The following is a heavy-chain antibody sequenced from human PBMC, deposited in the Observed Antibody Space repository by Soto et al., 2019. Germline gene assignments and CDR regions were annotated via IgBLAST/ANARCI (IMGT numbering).Heavy chain of an antibody. CDR2: IHYSGST. D-gene: IGHD6-6*01. J-gene: IGHJ4*02. CDR3: ARGRPDFSSSSRARGNLDH. Sequence: SETLSLTCTVSNGSISSGGYYWSWIRQHPGKGLEWIGHIHYSGSTYYNPSLKRRVIILVDMPKNQFSLKLSSVTAADTAVYYCARGRPDFSSSSRARGNLDHWGQGTLVTVSS. V-gene: IGHV4-31*03. CDR1: NGSISSGGYY.